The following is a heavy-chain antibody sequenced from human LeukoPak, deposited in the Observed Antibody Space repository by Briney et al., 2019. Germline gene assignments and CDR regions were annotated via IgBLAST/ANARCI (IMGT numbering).Heavy chain of an antibody. CDR3: ARDRDYSNTERGFDY. J-gene: IGHJ4*02. CDR1: VYTFTDYY. CDR2: INPNSGET. D-gene: IGHD4-11*01. Sequence: VASVTLFYKTSVYTFTDYYIHWVRQAPGQGLGWMGWINPNSGETNSAQKFQGRVTMTGDTSISTAYMELRRVTSDDTAVYYCARDRDYSNTERGFDYWGQGTLVTVSS. V-gene: IGHV1-2*02.